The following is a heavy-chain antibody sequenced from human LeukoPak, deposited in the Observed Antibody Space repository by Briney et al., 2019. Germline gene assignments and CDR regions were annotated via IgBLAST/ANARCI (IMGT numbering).Heavy chain of an antibody. V-gene: IGHV3-66*01. CDR2: IYSDGST. CDR1: GFTVSSNY. CDR3: ARDTRDGYNWAGFDY. D-gene: IGHD5-24*01. J-gene: IGHJ4*02. Sequence: PGGSLRLSCAASGFTVSSNYMSWVRQAPGKGLEWVSVIYSDGSTYYADSVKGRFTISRDNSKNTLYLQMNSLRAEDTAVYYCARDTRDGYNWAGFDYWGQGTLVTVSS.